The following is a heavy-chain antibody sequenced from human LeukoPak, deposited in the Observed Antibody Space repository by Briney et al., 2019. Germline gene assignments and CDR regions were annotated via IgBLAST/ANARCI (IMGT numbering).Heavy chain of an antibody. J-gene: IGHJ6*03. D-gene: IGHD6-13*01. CDR1: GGSISSGSYY. Sequence: SQTLSLTCTVSGGSISSGSYYWSWIRQPVGKGLEWIGRIYTSGSTNYNPSLKSRVTISVDTSKNQFSLKLSSVTAADTAVYYCARVRRQLVLSYYYYYMDVWGKGTTVTVSS. V-gene: IGHV4-61*02. CDR3: ARVRRQLVLSYYYYYMDV. CDR2: IYTSGST.